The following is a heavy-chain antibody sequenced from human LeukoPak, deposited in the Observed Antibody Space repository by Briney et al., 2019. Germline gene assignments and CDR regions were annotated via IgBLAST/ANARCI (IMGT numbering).Heavy chain of an antibody. CDR2: IYYSGGT. CDR1: GGSISSYY. Sequence: PSETLSLTCTVSGGSISSYYWSWIRQPPGKGLEWIGYIYYSGGTNYNPSLKSRVTTSVDTSKNQFSLKLSSVTAADTAVYYCARDLDAGSSSGWFDPWGQGTLVTVSS. D-gene: IGHD6-6*01. CDR3: ARDLDAGSSSGWFDP. V-gene: IGHV4-59*01. J-gene: IGHJ5*02.